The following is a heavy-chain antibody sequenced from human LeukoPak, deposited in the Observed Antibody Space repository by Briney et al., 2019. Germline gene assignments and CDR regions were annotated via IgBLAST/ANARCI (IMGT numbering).Heavy chain of an antibody. Sequence: SGPTLVKPTQTLTLTCTFTEFSLSTSGVGVGWIRQPPGKALEWLALIYWNDEKRYRPSLTITKNTSRNQVVLTMTNMGPVDTATYFCAHTGGVQWLVAFDYWGQGARVTVSS. CDR1: EFSLSTSGVG. CDR2: IYWNDEK. J-gene: IGHJ4*02. V-gene: IGHV2-5*01. D-gene: IGHD5-12*01. CDR3: AHTGGVQWLVAFDY.